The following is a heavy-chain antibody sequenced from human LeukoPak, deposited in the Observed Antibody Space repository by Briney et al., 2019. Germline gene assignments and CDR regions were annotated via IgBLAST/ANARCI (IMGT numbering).Heavy chain of an antibody. Sequence: PSGTLSLTCAVSGGSISSSNWWSWVRPPPGKGLEWIGEIYHSGSTNSNPSLKSRVTMSVDKSKNQFSLKLSSVTAADTAVYYCARPSDTSRYYYPDAFDLWGQGTMVTVSS. J-gene: IGHJ3*01. CDR3: ARPSDTSRYYYPDAFDL. D-gene: IGHD3-22*01. CDR1: GGSISSSNW. CDR2: IYHSGST. V-gene: IGHV4-4*02.